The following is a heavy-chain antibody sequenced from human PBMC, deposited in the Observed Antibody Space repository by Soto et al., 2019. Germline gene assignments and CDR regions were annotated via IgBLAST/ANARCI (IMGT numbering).Heavy chain of an antibody. Sequence: EVQLLESGGGLVQPGGSLRLSCAASGFTFSSYAMSWVRQAPGKGLEWVSAISGSGGSTYYADSVKGRFTISRDNSKNTLYLQMNSLRAEDTAVYYCAKVGYSSCWPLRAYYFDYWGQGTLVTVSS. CDR3: AKVGYSSCWPLRAYYFDY. CDR2: ISGSGGST. J-gene: IGHJ4*02. CDR1: GFTFSSYA. V-gene: IGHV3-23*01. D-gene: IGHD6-19*01.